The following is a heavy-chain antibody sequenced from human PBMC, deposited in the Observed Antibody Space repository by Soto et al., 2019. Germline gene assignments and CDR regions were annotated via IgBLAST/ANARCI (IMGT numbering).Heavy chain of an antibody. J-gene: IGHJ4*02. Sequence: SETLSLTWAVAGRSISSSNWWRGGRQPPGRGLEWIGEIYHSGNSNYNPSLKSRVTLSVDKSKNQFSLNLTSVTAADTAVYYCAKRDPYIPEVPFDYWGQGTLVT. CDR1: GRSISSSNW. V-gene: IGHV4-4*02. D-gene: IGHD2-21*01. CDR3: AKRDPYIPEVPFDY. CDR2: IYHSGNS.